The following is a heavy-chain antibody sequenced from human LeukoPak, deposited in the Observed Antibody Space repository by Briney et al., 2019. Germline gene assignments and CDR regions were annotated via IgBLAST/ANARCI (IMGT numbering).Heavy chain of an antibody. D-gene: IGHD2-2*01. J-gene: IGHJ4*02. Sequence: GGSLRLSCAASGFTFSSYWMSWVRQAPGKGLEWVANIKQDRSEKYYVDSVKGRFTISRDNAKNSLYLQMNSLRAEDTAVYYCARVGYCSSTSCSHFDYWGQGTLVTVSS. CDR1: GFTFSSYW. CDR2: IKQDRSEK. V-gene: IGHV3-7*01. CDR3: ARVGYCSSTSCSHFDY.